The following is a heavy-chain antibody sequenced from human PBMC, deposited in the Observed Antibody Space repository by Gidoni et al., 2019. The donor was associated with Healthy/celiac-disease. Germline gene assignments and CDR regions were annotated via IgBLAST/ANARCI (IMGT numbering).Heavy chain of an antibody. D-gene: IGHD2-2*01. V-gene: IGHV3-23*01. CDR3: AKRGSAATPPQYYFDY. CDR1: GFTFSSWA. CDR2: IIGSGGST. J-gene: IGHJ4*02. Sequence: EVQLFESGGGLVQPGGSLRLSCAASGFTFSSWAMGWVRQAPGKGLEWVSAIIGSGGSTYYADSVKGLFTISRDNAKNTLYMQMNSLRAEDTAVYYCAKRGSAATPPQYYFDYWGQGTLVTVSS.